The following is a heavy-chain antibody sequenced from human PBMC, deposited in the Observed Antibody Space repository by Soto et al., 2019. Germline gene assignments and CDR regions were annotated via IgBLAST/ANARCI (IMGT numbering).Heavy chain of an antibody. CDR2: VYHTGRT. CDR3: ARDFAYFDS. D-gene: IGHD3-3*01. Sequence: SETLSLTCTFSVGSFKIGSYSWSWIRQPPGKGLEWIGYVYHTGRTSYNPSPKSRVSISMDTSKNQFSLNLDSVTAADTAVYFCARDFAYFDSWGQGTLVTVSS. CDR1: VGSFKIGSYS. J-gene: IGHJ4*02. V-gene: IGHV4-61*01.